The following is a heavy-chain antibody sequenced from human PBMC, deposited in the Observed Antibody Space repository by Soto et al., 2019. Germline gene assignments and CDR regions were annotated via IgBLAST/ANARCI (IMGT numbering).Heavy chain of an antibody. D-gene: IGHD3-16*01. V-gene: IGHV3-30-3*01. CDR2: ISYDGSNK. Sequence: GSLTLSCAASGFTFSSYAMHWVRQAPGKGLEWVAVISYDGSNKYYADSVKGRFTISRDNSKNTLYLQMNSLRAEDTAVYYCTKVSLGDTTITDYYHYGRDFRGQGTMVTAS. CDR1: GFTFSSYA. J-gene: IGHJ6*02. CDR3: TKVSLGDTTITDYYHYGRDF.